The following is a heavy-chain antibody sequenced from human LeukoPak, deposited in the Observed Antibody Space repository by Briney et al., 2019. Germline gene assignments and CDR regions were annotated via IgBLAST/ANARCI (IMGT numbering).Heavy chain of an antibody. V-gene: IGHV6-1*01. J-gene: IGHJ4*02. CDR2: TYFRSQWYY. Sequence: KHSQTLSLTCAISGDSVSSDSSAWNWFRQSPSRGLEWLGRTYFRSQWYYDYAESVKSRITINPDTSKNQFSLQLNSVTPEDTAVYYCARGGHFDYWGQGALVTVSS. D-gene: IGHD6-25*01. CDR3: ARGGHFDY. CDR1: GDSVSSDSSA.